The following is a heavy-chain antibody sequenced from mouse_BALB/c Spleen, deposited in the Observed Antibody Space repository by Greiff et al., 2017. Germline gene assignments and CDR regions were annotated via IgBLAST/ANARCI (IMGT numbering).Heavy chain of an antibody. CDR2: IDPANGNT. J-gene: IGHJ1*01. D-gene: IGHD2-4*01. V-gene: IGHV14-3*02. Sequence: EVQLQQSGAELVKPGASVKLSCTASGFNIKDTYMHWVKQRPEQGLEWIGRIDPANGNTKYDPKFQGKATITADTSSNTAYLQLSSLTSEDTAVYYCARGDYDVDWYFDVWGAGTTVTVSS. CDR3: ARGDYDVDWYFDV. CDR1: GFNIKDTY.